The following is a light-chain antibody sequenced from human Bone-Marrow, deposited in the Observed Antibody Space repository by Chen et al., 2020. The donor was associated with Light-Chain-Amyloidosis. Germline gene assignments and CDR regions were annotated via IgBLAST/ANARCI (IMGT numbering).Light chain of an antibody. Sequence: SYVLTQPSSVSVAPGQKATIACGGNNIGSTSVHWYQQTPGQAPLLVVYDDSDRPSGIPERFSGSNSGNTATLTISRVEAGDEADYYCQVWDRSSDRPVFGGGTKLTVL. CDR3: QVWDRSSDRPV. J-gene: IGLJ3*02. CDR1: NIGSTS. CDR2: DDS. V-gene: IGLV3-21*02.